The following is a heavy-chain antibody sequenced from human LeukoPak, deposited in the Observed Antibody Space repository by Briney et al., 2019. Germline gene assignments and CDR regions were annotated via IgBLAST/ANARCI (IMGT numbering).Heavy chain of an antibody. CDR2: ISGSGGST. J-gene: IGHJ5*02. CDR3: AKDEGYSSGWYNWFDP. V-gene: IGHV3-23*01. CDR1: GFTFSSYA. D-gene: IGHD6-19*01. Sequence: GGSLRLSCAASGFTFSSYAMSWVRQAPGKGLEWVSAISGSGGSTYYADSVKGRFTISRDNSKNTLYLQMNSLRAEDTAVYYCAKDEGYSSGWYNWFDPWDQGTLVTVSS.